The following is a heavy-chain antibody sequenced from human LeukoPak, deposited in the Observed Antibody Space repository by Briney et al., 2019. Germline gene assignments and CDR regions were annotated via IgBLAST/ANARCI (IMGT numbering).Heavy chain of an antibody. CDR2: INPNSGGT. CDR1: GYTFIGYY. D-gene: IGHD6-13*01. J-gene: IGHJ5*02. Sequence: ASVNVSCKASGYTFIGYYMHWGRQAPGQGLEWMGGINPNSGGTNYAQKCQGRGTMTRDTSISTAYMELSRLRSDDTAVYYCARGGGPRALLARSSSWPSGPWGQGTLVTVSS. CDR3: ARGGGPRALLARSSSWPSGP. V-gene: IGHV1-2*02.